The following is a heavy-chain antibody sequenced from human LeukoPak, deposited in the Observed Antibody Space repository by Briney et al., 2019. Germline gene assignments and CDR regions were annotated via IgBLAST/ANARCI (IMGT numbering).Heavy chain of an antibody. D-gene: IGHD1-1*01. Sequence: PGGSLRLSCAASGFTVSSNYMSWVRQAPGKGLEWVSVIYSGGSTYYADSVKGRFTISRDNSKNTLYLQMNSLRAEDTAVYYCASPTGTTGGDDAFDIWGQGTMVTVSS. J-gene: IGHJ3*02. V-gene: IGHV3-53*01. CDR1: GFTVSSNY. CDR3: ASPTGTTGGDDAFDI. CDR2: IYSGGST.